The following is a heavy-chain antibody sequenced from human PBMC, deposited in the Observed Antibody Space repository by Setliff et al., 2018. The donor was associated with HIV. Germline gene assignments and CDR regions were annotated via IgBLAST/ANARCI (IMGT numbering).Heavy chain of an antibody. CDR3: ARALRDGSTDAFDI. D-gene: IGHD5-12*01. CDR1: GGSISSSGDY. V-gene: IGHV4-31*03. CDR2: IYYTGST. J-gene: IGHJ3*02. Sequence: SETLSLTCTVSGGSISSSGDYWSWVRQHPGKGLEWIGYIYYTGSTYSNPSLQSRVRISVDTSKNQFSLRLNSVTAADTALYYCARALRDGSTDAFDIWGQGTMVTVSS.